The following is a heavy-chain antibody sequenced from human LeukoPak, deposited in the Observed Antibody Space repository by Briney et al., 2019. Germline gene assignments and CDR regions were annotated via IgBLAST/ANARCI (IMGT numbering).Heavy chain of an antibody. J-gene: IGHJ1*01. CDR2: INHSGST. CDR3: ARAPSRPRSGWLAEYFQH. CDR1: GGSFSGYY. Sequence: SETLALTCAVYGGSFSGYYWSWIRQPPGKRLEWIGEINHSGSTNYNPSLKSRVTISVDTSKNQFSLKLSSVTAADTAVYYCARAPSRPRSGWLAEYFQHWGQGTLVTVSS. V-gene: IGHV4-34*01. D-gene: IGHD6-19*01.